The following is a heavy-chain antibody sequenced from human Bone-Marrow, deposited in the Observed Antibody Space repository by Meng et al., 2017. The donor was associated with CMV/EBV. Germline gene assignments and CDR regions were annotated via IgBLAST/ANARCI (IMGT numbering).Heavy chain of an antibody. D-gene: IGHD2-2*01. J-gene: IGHJ6*02. CDR3: ARNDIVVVPAANYYGMDV. CDR1: GFTFSSYA. CDR2: ISYDGSNK. Sequence: GESLKISCAASGFTFSSYAMHWVRQAPGKGLEWVAVISYDGSNKYYADSVKGRFTISRDNSKNTLYLQMNSLRAEDTAVYYCARNDIVVVPAANYYGMDVWGQGTTVTVSS. V-gene: IGHV3-30*04.